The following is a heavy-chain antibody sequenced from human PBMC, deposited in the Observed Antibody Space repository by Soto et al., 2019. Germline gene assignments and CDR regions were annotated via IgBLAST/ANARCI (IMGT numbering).Heavy chain of an antibody. CDR3: ARLHQDMISLGGIIARGWFDS. CDR2: IKQDGNEK. D-gene: IGHD3-16*02. J-gene: IGHJ5*01. Sequence: GGSLRLSCAVSGSTFSDYWMSWVRQAPGKGLEWVANIKQDGNEKYYVDSVKGRFTISRDNAKNSLYLQMNSLRAEDTAVYYCARLHQDMISLGGIIARGWFDSWGQGTLVTVSS. V-gene: IGHV3-7*01. CDR1: GSTFSDYW.